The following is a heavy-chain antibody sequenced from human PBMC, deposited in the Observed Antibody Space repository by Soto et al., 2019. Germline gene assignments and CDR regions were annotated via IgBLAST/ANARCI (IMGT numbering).Heavy chain of an antibody. Sequence: SETLSLTCTVSGGSISSGGYYWSWIRQHPGKGLEWIGYIYYSGSTYYNPSLKSRVTISVDTSKNQFSLKLSSVTAADTAVYYCARDSVYSSSLDYWGQGTLVTVSS. D-gene: IGHD6-13*01. V-gene: IGHV4-31*03. CDR2: IYYSGST. CDR1: GGSISSGGYY. J-gene: IGHJ4*02. CDR3: ARDSVYSSSLDY.